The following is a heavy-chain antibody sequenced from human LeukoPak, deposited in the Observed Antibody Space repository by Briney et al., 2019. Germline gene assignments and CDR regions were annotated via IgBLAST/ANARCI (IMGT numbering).Heavy chain of an antibody. CDR3: ARVGGDYCSSTSCYGVYY. Sequence: PSQTLSLTCTVSGGSISSGGYYWSWIRQPPGKGLEWIGYIYHSGSTYYNPSLKSRVTMSVDRSKNQFSLKLSSVTAADTAVYYCARVGGDYCSSTSCYGVYYWGQGTLVTVSS. CDR1: GGSISSGGYY. J-gene: IGHJ4*02. V-gene: IGHV4-30-2*01. CDR2: IYHSGST. D-gene: IGHD2-2*01.